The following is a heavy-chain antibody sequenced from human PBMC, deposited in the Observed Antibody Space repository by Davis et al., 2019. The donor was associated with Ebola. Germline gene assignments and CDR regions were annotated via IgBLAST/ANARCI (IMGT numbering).Heavy chain of an antibody. Sequence: SETLSLTCTVSGYSISSGYYWGWIRQPPGKGLEWIGSIYHSGSTYYNPSLKSRVTISVDRSKNQFSLKLSSVTAADTAVYYCARDTSYWGQGTLVTVTS. CDR1: GYSISSGYY. V-gene: IGHV4-38-2*02. CDR3: ARDTSY. J-gene: IGHJ4*02. CDR2: IYHSGST. D-gene: IGHD3-16*01.